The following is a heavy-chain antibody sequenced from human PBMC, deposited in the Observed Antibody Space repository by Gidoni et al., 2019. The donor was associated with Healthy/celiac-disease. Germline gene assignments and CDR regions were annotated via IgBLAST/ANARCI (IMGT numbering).Heavy chain of an antibody. Sequence: QVQLQPWGAGLLQPSETLSLTCAVSGGSFSGSYWRWIRQPPGKGLEWIGEINHSGSTNYNPSLKSRVTISVDTSKNQFSLKLSSVTAADTAVYYCARGRRGRVYQGSPTQYYYGMDVWGQGTTVTVSS. V-gene: IGHV4-34*01. CDR2: INHSGST. CDR3: ARGRRGRVYQGSPTQYYYGMDV. J-gene: IGHJ6*02. CDR1: GGSFSGSY. D-gene: IGHD6-6*01.